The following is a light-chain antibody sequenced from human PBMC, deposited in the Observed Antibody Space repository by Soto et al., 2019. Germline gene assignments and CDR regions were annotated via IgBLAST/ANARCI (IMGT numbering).Light chain of an antibody. J-gene: IGLJ2*01. CDR1: SGHSSYA. CDR3: KTWGTGTVV. CDR2: LNSDGSH. Sequence: QPVLTQSPSASASLGASVKLTCTLSSGHSSYAIAWHQQQPEKGPRYLMKLNSDGSHSRGDGIPDRFSGSSSGAERYLNISRPKSEDEADYYCKTWGTGTVVFGGGTKLTVL. V-gene: IGLV4-69*01.